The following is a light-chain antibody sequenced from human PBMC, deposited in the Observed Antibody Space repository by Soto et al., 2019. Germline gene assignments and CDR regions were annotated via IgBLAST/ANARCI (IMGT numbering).Light chain of an antibody. CDR2: EVT. J-gene: IGLJ1*01. CDR1: SSDVGTYNY. CDR3: TSYTSSTTLDV. V-gene: IGLV2-14*01. Sequence: QSALTQPASVSGSPGQSITISCTGTSSDVGTYNYVSWYQQHPGKAPKVMIYEVTYRPSGVSNRFSGSKSGHTASLTISGLQSEDEADYFCTSYTSSTTLDVFGTGTKVTVL.